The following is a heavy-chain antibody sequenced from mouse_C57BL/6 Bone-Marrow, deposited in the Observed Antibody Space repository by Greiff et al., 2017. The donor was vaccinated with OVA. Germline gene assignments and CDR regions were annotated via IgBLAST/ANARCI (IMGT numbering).Heavy chain of an antibody. CDR3: ARDGYYADYFDY. J-gene: IGHJ2*01. Sequence: VQLQQSGPELVKPGASVKISCKASGYTFTDYYMNWVKQSHGKSLEWIGDINPNNGGTSYNQKFKGKATLTVDKSSSTAYMELRSLTSEDSAVYYCARDGYYADYFDYWGQGTTLTVSS. D-gene: IGHD2-3*01. CDR2: INPNNGGT. V-gene: IGHV1-26*01. CDR1: GYTFTDYY.